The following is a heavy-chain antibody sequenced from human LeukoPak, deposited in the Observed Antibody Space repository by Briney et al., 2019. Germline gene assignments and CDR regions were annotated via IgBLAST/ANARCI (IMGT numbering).Heavy chain of an antibody. CDR2: IYYSGST. J-gene: IGHJ5*02. CDR1: GGSFSSYY. D-gene: IGHD3-10*01. CDR3: ARDSGTTGEVKFDP. V-gene: IGHV4-59*12. Sequence: SETLSLTCAVYGGSFSSYYWSWIRQPPGKGLEWIGYIYYSGSTNYNPSLKSRVSMSIDTSKNQFSLKLMSVTAADTAVYYCARDSGTTGEVKFDPWGQGTLVTVSS.